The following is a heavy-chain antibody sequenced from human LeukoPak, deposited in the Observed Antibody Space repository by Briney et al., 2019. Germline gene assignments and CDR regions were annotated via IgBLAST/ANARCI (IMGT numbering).Heavy chain of an antibody. D-gene: IGHD6-13*01. CDR2: IYSGGST. J-gene: IGHJ5*02. CDR3: ARGIATAANEDRFNP. CDR1: GFTVSSNY. V-gene: IGHV3-53*01. Sequence: GGSLRLSCAASGFTVSSNYMSWVRQAPGKGLEWVSVIYSGGSTYYADSVKGRFTISRDNSKNTLYLQMNSLRAEDTAVYYCARGIATAANEDRFNPWGQGTLVTVSS.